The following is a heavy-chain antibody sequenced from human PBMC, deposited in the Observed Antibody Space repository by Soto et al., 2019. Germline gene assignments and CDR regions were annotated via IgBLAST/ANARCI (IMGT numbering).Heavy chain of an antibody. J-gene: IGHJ4*02. D-gene: IGHD1-26*01. CDR2: ISGSGGST. CDR3: AKVPVGATGRFDY. V-gene: IGHV3-23*01. CDR1: GFTFSNYA. Sequence: EVQLLESGGGLVQPGGSLRLSCAGSGFTFSNYAMSWVRQAPGKGLAWVSAISGSGGSTYYADSVKGRFTISRDNSKNSLYLQMNSLRAEDTALDYCAKVPVGATGRFDYWGQGTLVTVSS.